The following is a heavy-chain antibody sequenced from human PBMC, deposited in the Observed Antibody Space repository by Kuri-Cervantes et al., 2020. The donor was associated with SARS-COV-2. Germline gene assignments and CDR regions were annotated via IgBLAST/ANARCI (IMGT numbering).Heavy chain of an antibody. V-gene: IGHV3-49*04. D-gene: IGHD3-10*01. CDR2: IRSKAYGGTT. CDR3: TTANLLWFGELLN. CDR1: GFTFGDYA. Sequence: GESLKISCTASGFTFGDYAMSWVRQAPGKGLEWVGFIRSKAYGGTTEYAASVKGRFTISRDDSKSIAYLQMNSLKTEDTAVYYCTTANLLWFGELLNWGQGTLVTVSS. J-gene: IGHJ4*02.